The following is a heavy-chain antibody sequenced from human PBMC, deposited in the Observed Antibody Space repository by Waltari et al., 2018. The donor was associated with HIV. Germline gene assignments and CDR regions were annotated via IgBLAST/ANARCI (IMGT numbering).Heavy chain of an antibody. CDR3: GKDSNYFYDSTGYYCDF. CDR1: GLTFRGYG. Sequence: QVRLVESGGGVVPSGGSLRLSCAASGLTFRGYGIHWVRQAPGKCLEWVAFIRHDDSNRYYRDSVKGRFTISRDNSKNTVDLQMNNLKAEDTAVYYCGKDSNYFYDSTGYYCDFWGQGTLVTVSS. J-gene: IGHJ4*02. V-gene: IGHV3-30*02. CDR2: IRHDDSNR. D-gene: IGHD3-3*01.